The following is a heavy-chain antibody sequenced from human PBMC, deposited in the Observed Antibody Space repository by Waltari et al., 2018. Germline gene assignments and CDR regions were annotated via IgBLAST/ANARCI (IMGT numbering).Heavy chain of an antibody. CDR3: PKFGIYSWNYDY. J-gene: IGHJ4*02. D-gene: IGHD1-7*01. CDR2: IRYDGSNK. Sequence: QVQLVESGGGVVQPGGSLRLPCAASGFTFSSYGMHWVRQAPGKGLEWVAFIRYDGSNKYYADSVKDRFTISRDNSKNTLYLQMNSLRAEDTAVYYCPKFGIYSWNYDYWGQGTLVTVSS. V-gene: IGHV3-30*02. CDR1: GFTFSSYG.